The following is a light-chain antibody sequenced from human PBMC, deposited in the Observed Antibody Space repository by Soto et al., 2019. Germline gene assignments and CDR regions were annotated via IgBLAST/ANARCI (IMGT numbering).Light chain of an antibody. CDR1: SSDVGGYNY. Sequence: QSALTQPRSVSESPGQSVTISCTGTSSDVGGYNYVSWYQQHPGKAPKVIIYDVTKRPSGVPDRFSGSKSGNTASLTISGLQSEDEADYYCCSYAGRDVVFGGGTKVTVL. J-gene: IGLJ2*01. CDR3: CSYAGRDVV. V-gene: IGLV2-11*01. CDR2: DVT.